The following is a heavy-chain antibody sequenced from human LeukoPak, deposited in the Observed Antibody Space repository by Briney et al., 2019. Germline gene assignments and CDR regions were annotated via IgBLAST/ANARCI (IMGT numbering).Heavy chain of an antibody. D-gene: IGHD3-22*01. J-gene: IGHJ2*01. CDR3: ARDSYPPITMIVVAPGYFDL. CDR2: INEDGSVK. V-gene: IGHV3-7*01. Sequence: GSLRLSCAASGFTFSRHWMDWVRQAPGKGLEWVANINEDGSVKQYVDSVKGRFTISRDNAKNSLYLQMNSLRAEDTAVYYCARDSYPPITMIVVAPGYFDLWGRGTLVTVSS. CDR1: GFTFSRHW.